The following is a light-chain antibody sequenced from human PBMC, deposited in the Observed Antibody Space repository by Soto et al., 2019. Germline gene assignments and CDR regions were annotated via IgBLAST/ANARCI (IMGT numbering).Light chain of an antibody. CDR2: DND. CDR1: SSNIGDNY. J-gene: IGLJ1*01. CDR3: GTWDDRLDGNYV. Sequence: QSVLTQPPSVSAAPGQQVTISCSGSSSNIGDNYVSWYQHLPGTAPKLVAYDNDRRPSGIPGRFSGSKSGTSATLVITGLQTGDEADYYCGTWDDRLDGNYVFGTGTKVTVL. V-gene: IGLV1-51*01.